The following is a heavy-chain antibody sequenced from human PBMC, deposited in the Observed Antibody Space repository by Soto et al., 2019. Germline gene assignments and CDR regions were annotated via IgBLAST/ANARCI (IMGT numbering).Heavy chain of an antibody. V-gene: IGHV5-51*01. J-gene: IGHJ6*02. CDR3: ARRHCSSTRCYDGMDV. CDR1: GYSFTNYW. CDR2: IYPGDSDT. Sequence: RGESLKISCKASGYSFTNYWIGWVRQMPGKGLEWMGIIYPGDSDTRYSPSFQGQVTISADKSISTAYLQWSSLKASDTAMYYCARRHCSSTRCYDGMDVWGQGTTVTVSS. D-gene: IGHD2-2*01.